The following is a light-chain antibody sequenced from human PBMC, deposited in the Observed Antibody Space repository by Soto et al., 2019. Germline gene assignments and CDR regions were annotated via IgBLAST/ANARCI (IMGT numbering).Light chain of an antibody. CDR3: QSYDSSRRSV. J-gene: IGLJ2*01. Sequence: QSVLTQPPSVSGAPGQRVTISCTGSSSNIGAGYDVHWYQQLPGTAPKLLIYGNSNRPSGVPDRFSGSKSGTSASLAITGRQAEDEADDYCQSYDSSRRSVVGGGSTLTVL. CDR2: GNS. CDR1: SSNIGAGYD. V-gene: IGLV1-40*01.